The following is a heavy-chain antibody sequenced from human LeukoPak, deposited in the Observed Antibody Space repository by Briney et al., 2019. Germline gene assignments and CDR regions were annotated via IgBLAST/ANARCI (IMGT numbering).Heavy chain of an antibody. J-gene: IGHJ4*02. CDR2: ISASSNFI. CDR3: ARPATGYCSSADCHWDS. Sequence: PGGSLRLSCAASGFTFSTHSMYWVRQAPGKGLEWVSSISASSNFIHYAESVRGRFTISRDNAKNSLYLQMNSLGAQDTAVYYCARPATGYCSSADCHWDSWGQGTLVTVSS. CDR1: GFTFSTHS. V-gene: IGHV3-21*01. D-gene: IGHD2-2*01.